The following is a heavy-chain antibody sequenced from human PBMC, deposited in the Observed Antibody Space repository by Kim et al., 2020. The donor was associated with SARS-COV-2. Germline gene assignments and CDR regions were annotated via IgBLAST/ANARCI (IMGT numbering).Heavy chain of an antibody. D-gene: IGHD4-17*01. J-gene: IGHJ4*02. CDR3: AREQSDDDGDYGVD. Sequence: AQKFQGRVTMTRETSTSTVYMELSSLRSEDTAVYYCAREQSDDDGDYGVDWGQGTLVTVSS. V-gene: IGHV1-46*01.